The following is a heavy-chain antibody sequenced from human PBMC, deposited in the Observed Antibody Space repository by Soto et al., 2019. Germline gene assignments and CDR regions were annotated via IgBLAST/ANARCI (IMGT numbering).Heavy chain of an antibody. J-gene: IGHJ4*02. D-gene: IGHD2-15*01. CDR3: VRESTPPFFDS. CDR2: IWYDGLRQ. CDR1: GFTLHNYG. Sequence: PGGSLRLSCVGSGFTLHNYGVHWVRQAPGKGLEWVALIWYDGLRQTYAGSVRGRFTISRDSSTNTIYLQMSSLRAEDTATYFCVRESTPPFFDSWGQGTPVTVSS. V-gene: IGHV3-33*01.